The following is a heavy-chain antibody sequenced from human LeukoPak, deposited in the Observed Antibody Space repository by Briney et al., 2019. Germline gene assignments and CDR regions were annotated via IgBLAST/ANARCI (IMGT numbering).Heavy chain of an antibody. CDR3: ARLMAKWELLRWYFDY. V-gene: IGHV4-39*01. CDR2: IYYSGST. D-gene: IGHD1-26*01. Sequence: KPSETLSLTCTVSGGSISSSSYYWGWIRQPPGKGLEWIGSIYYSGSTYYNPSLKSRVTISVDTSKNQFSLKLSSVTAADTAVYYCARLMAKWELLRWYFDYWGQGTLVTVSS. CDR1: GGSISSSSYY. J-gene: IGHJ4*02.